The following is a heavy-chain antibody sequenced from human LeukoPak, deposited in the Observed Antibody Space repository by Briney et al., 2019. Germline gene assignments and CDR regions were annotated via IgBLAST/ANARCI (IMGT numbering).Heavy chain of an antibody. CDR1: GYTFDNYY. V-gene: IGHV1-2*02. CDR3: ARRGSYFDS. CDR2: INPKNGDT. Sequence: ASVKVSCKASGYTFDNYYIHWVRQAPGQGLQWMGWINPKNGDTHYTRKFQDRVTMTSDTSISTLYMELSRLRSDDTAIYYCARRGSYFDSWGQGTLVTVSS. J-gene: IGHJ4*02. D-gene: IGHD3-10*01.